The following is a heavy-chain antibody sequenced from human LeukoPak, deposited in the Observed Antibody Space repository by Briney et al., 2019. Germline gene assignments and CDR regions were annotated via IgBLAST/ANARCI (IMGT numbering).Heavy chain of an antibody. V-gene: IGHV1-69*05. J-gene: IGHJ5*02. D-gene: IGHD2-2*01. CDR1: GGTFTSYA. Sequence: ASVKVSCKASGGTFTSYAISWVRQAPGQGLEWMGGIIPIFGTANYAQKFQGRVTITTDESTSTAYMELSSLRSEDTAVYYCASRYCSSTSCYGLRASWFDPWGQGTLVTVSS. CDR2: IIPIFGTA. CDR3: ASRYCSSTSCYGLRASWFDP.